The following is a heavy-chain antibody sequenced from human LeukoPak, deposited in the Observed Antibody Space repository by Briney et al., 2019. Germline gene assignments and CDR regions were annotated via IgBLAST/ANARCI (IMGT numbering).Heavy chain of an antibody. Sequence: PSETLSLTCTVSGGSISSYYWSWIRQPPGKGLEWIGYIYYSGSTNYNPSLKSRVTISVDTSKNQFSLKLSSVTAADTAVYYCARLYLDYGFWSGYYRFDYWGQGTLVTVSS. V-gene: IGHV4-59*01. J-gene: IGHJ4*02. D-gene: IGHD3-3*01. CDR3: ARLYLDYGFWSGYYRFDY. CDR1: GGSISSYY. CDR2: IYYSGST.